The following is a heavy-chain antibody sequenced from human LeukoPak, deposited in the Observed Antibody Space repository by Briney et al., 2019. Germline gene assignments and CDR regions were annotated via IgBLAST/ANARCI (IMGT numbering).Heavy chain of an antibody. D-gene: IGHD6-13*01. CDR2: ISAYNGNT. CDR3: AREGREQEQQLVPLWY. V-gene: IGHV1-18*01. CDR1: GYTFTSYG. Sequence: GASVKVSCKASGYTFTSYGISWVRQAPGQGLEWMGWISAYNGNTNYAQKLQGRVTMTTDTSTSTAYMELRSLRSDDTAVYYCAREGREQEQQLVPLWYWGQGTLVTVSS. J-gene: IGHJ4*02.